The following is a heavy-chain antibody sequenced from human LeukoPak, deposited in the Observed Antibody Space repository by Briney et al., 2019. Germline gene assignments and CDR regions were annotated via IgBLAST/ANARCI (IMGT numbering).Heavy chain of an antibody. CDR2: ISSKANSYAT. D-gene: IGHD3-16*01. Sequence: GGSLRLSCAASGFTFSGSAMHWVPQASGKGLEWVGRISSKANSYATAYAASVKGRFTISRDDSKNTAYLQMNSLKTEDTAVYYCTRHHMGAFDIWGQGTMVTVSS. CDR3: TRHHMGAFDI. CDR1: GFTFSGSA. J-gene: IGHJ3*02. V-gene: IGHV3-73*01.